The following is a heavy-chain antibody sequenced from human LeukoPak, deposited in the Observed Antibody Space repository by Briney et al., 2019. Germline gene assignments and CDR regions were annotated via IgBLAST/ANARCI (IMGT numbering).Heavy chain of an antibody. Sequence: GGSLRLSCAASGFTFSRYAMKWVRQAPGKGLEWVSCIGSSGSYTYYTDSVKGRFTISRDNAKNSLYLQMDSLRAEDGAVYYCAREDYSSGNPTIDTWGQGTLVTVSS. V-gene: IGHV3-21*01. D-gene: IGHD3-10*01. CDR3: AREDYSSGNPTIDT. CDR2: IGSSGSYT. CDR1: GFTFSRYA. J-gene: IGHJ5*02.